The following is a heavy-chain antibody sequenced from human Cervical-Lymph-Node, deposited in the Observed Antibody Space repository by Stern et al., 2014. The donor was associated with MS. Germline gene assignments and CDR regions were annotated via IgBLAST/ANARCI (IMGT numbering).Heavy chain of an antibody. CDR3: ARERPIYGGNYYTRAFDY. Sequence: VQLVESGAEVKKPGASVKVSCKTSGYTLTSYGISWVRQAPGQGLEWMGWISAYNGNTNYAQKLQGRVTMTTDTSTSTAYMEQRSLRSADTAVYYCARERPIYGGNYYTRAFDYWGRGPRVTVSS. D-gene: IGHD1-26*01. CDR1: GYTLTSYG. J-gene: IGHJ4*02. V-gene: IGHV1-18*01. CDR2: ISAYNGNT.